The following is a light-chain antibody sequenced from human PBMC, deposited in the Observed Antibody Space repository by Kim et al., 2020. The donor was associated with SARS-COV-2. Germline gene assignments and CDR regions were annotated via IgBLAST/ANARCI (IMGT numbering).Light chain of an antibody. V-gene: IGLV4-69*01. Sequence: QSVLTQSPSASASLGASVKLTCTLSSGHSSYAIAWHQQQPEKGPRYLMKLNSDGSHSKGDGIPDRFSGSSSGAERYLTISSLQSEDEADYYCQTWGTGIQVFGGRTQLTVL. CDR1: SGHSSYA. CDR2: LNSDGSH. J-gene: IGLJ2*01. CDR3: QTWGTGIQV.